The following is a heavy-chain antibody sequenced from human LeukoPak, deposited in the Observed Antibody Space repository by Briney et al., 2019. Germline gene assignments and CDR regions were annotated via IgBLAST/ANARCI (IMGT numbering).Heavy chain of an antibody. V-gene: IGHV6-1*01. CDR1: GDSVSSNSGA. D-gene: IGHD6-13*01. J-gene: IGHJ4*02. CDR2: TYYRSKWYN. Sequence: SQTLSLTCAISGDSVSSNSGAWNWIRQSPSRGLEWLGRTYYRSKWYNDYAVSVKSRITINPNTSKNQFSLQLNSVTPEDTAVYYCARGEAGYTVSLFHYWGRGTLVTVSS. CDR3: ARGEAGYTVSLFHY.